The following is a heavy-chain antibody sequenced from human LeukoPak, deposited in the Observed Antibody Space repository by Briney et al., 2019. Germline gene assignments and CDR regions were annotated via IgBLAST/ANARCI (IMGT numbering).Heavy chain of an antibody. Sequence: SGGSLRLSCAASGFTFSSYSMNWVRQAPGKGLEWVSYISSSSSTIYYADSVKGRFTISRDNAKNSLYLQMNSLRAEDTAVYYCARGRGIAAAGTFRDYWGQGTLVTVSS. J-gene: IGHJ4*02. CDR2: ISSSSSTI. V-gene: IGHV3-48*01. CDR1: GFTFSSYS. D-gene: IGHD6-13*01. CDR3: ARGRGIAAAGTFRDY.